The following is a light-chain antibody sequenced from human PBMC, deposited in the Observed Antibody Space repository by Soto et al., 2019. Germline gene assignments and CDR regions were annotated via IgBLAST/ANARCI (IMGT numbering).Light chain of an antibody. CDR3: QQCGSSPWT. V-gene: IGKV3-20*01. Sequence: EIVLTQSPGTLSLSPGERATLSCRASQSVSSYYLAWYQQKPGQAPRLLIYAASSRATGIPDRFSGGGSGTDFTLTISRLEHEDFAVYYCQQCGSSPWTVGQGTQVDIK. CDR1: QSVSSYY. CDR2: AAS. J-gene: IGKJ1*01.